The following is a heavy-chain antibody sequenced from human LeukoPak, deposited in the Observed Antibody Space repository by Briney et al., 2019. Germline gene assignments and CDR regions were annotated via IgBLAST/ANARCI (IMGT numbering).Heavy chain of an antibody. D-gene: IGHD3-3*01. V-gene: IGHV3-30-3*01. CDR3: ARDYEFLEWLLDY. J-gene: IGHJ4*02. CDR2: ISYDGSNK. Sequence: GGSLRLSCAASGFTFSSYAMHWVRQAPGKGLEWVAVISYDGSNKYYADSVKGRFTISRDNSKNTLYLQMNSLRAEDTAVYYCARDYEFLEWLLDYWGQGTLVTVSS. CDR1: GFTFSSYA.